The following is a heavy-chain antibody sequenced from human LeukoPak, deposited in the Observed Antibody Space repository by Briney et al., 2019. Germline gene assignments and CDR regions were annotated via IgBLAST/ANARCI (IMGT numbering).Heavy chain of an antibody. D-gene: IGHD3-22*01. CDR2: ISYDERNK. CDR3: ARPYYYDSSGYYLDD. V-gene: IGHV3-30*04. J-gene: IGHJ4*02. CDR1: GLAFIRLY. Sequence: GGSLSLLCTVSGLAFIRLYMHWARQAPGKGLEGVADISYDERNKYYADSVKGRFTISRDSSKNTLYLQMNSLRDEDTAVYYCARPYYYDSSGYYLDDWGPGTLVTVSS.